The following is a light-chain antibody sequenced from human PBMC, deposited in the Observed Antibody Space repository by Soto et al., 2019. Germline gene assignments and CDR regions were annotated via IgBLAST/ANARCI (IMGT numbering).Light chain of an antibody. CDR1: QKIRNL. Sequence: DIQLTQSPSTLSAAVGDSVTITCRASQKIRNLLAWYQQKPGRAPKPLIFDASTLRTGVPSRFSGSGSGSEFNFTITGLQPDDVATYFCQQYYTYATFGHGTRLDIK. CDR2: DAS. V-gene: IGKV1-5*01. J-gene: IGKJ5*01. CDR3: QQYYTYAT.